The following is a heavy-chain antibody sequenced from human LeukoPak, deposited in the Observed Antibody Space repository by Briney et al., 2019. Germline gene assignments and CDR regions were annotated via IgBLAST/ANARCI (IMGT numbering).Heavy chain of an antibody. CDR1: GGSISSSSYY. Sequence: SETLSLTCTVSGGSISSSSYYWGWIRQPPGKGLEWIGSIYYSGSTYYNPSLKSRVTISVDTSKNQLSLKLSSVTAADTAVYYCARVDSSIWYAVFDYWGQGTLVTVSS. D-gene: IGHD6-13*01. J-gene: IGHJ4*02. V-gene: IGHV4-39*07. CDR3: ARVDSSIWYAVFDY. CDR2: IYYSGST.